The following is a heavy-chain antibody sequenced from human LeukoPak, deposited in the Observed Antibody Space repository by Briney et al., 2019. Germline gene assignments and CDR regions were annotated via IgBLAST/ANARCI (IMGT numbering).Heavy chain of an antibody. J-gene: IGHJ4*02. CDR1: GFSISNSA. D-gene: IGHD5-12*01. Sequence: GGSLRLSCAASGFSISNSAMSWVRQAPGKGLEWVSLIVASSGSTFYADSVKGRFTISRDSSKNTLYLQMNSLRAEDMAVYYCARGAYDYIEMGYFDYWGQGTLVTVSS. V-gene: IGHV3-23*01. CDR3: ARGAYDYIEMGYFDY. CDR2: IVASSGST.